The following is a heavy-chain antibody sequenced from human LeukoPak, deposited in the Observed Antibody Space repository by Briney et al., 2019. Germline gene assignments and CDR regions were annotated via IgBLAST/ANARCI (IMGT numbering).Heavy chain of an antibody. Sequence: GGSLRLSCAASGFTLSDYYMSWIRQAPGKGLEWVSYISSTGNTIYNADSVKGRFTISRDNAKNSLYLQMNSLRAEDTAVYYCARDFGYCSSTSCPTPNDYWGQGTLVTVSS. D-gene: IGHD2-2*01. V-gene: IGHV3-11*04. CDR3: ARDFGYCSSTSCPTPNDY. CDR1: GFTLSDYY. J-gene: IGHJ4*02. CDR2: ISSTGNTI.